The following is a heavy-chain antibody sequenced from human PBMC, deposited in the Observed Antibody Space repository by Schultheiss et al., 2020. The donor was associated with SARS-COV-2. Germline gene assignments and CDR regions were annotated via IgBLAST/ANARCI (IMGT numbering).Heavy chain of an antibody. CDR2: ISAYNGNT. CDR3: ARSWGLYEGDDYYFDY. D-gene: IGHD5-12*01. J-gene: IGHJ4*02. CDR1: GYTFTSYG. V-gene: IGHV1-18*01. Sequence: ASVKVSCKASGYTFTSYGISWVRQAPGQGLEWMGWISAYNGNTNYAQKFQGRVTMTRDTSISTAYMELSRLRSDDTAVYYCARSWGLYEGDDYYFDYWGQGTLVTVSS.